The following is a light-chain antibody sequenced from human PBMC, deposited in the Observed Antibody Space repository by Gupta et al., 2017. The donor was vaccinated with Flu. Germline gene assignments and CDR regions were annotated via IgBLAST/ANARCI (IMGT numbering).Light chain of an antibody. CDR3: SSYRSGASRV. CDR1: SQDIGTYNF. J-gene: IGLJ1*01. CDR2: EVS. V-gene: IGLV2-14*01. Sequence: QSALTQPASVSGSPGQSISISCTGTSQDIGTYNFVSWYIQHPGKAPKLLIFEVSKRPSRISDRFSGSKSGNTASLSISGLQAEDEGDYYCSSYRSGASRVFGTGTTVT.